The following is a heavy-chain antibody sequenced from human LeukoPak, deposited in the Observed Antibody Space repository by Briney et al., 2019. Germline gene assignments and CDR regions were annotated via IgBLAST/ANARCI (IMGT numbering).Heavy chain of an antibody. CDR3: ASRITMIVVVIWDSHDAFDI. V-gene: IGHV4-39*01. CDR2: IYYSGST. CDR1: GGSISSSSYY. J-gene: IGHJ3*02. Sequence: SETLSLTCTVSGGSISSSSYYWGWIRQPPGKGLEWIGSIYYSGSTYYNPSLKSRVTTSVDTSKNQFSLKLSSVTAADTAVYYCASRITMIVVVIWDSHDAFDIWGQGTMVTVSS. D-gene: IGHD3-22*01.